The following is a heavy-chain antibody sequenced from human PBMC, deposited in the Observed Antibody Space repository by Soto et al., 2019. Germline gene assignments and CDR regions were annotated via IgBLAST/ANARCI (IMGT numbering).Heavy chain of an antibody. CDR2: IYTSGST. J-gene: IGHJ5*02. D-gene: IGHD6-6*01. CDR1: GGSISSYY. CDR3: ARDYSSSSEFWFDP. Sequence: QVQLQESGPGLVKPSETLSLTCTVSGGSISSYYWSWIRQPAGKGLEWIGRIYTSGSTNYNPSLKSRVTMSVDTSKNQFSLKLSSVTAADTAVYYCARDYSSSSEFWFDPWGQGTLVTVSS. V-gene: IGHV4-4*07.